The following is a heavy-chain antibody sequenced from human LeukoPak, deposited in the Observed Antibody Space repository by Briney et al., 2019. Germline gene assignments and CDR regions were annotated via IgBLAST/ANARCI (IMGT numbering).Heavy chain of an antibody. Sequence: PGGSLRLSCAASGFPVSDYYMNWVRQAPGKGLEWVSSFNSGGYTYHADSVKGRFTISRDNSKNSVFLQMNSLRAEDTAFYYCAKAELGVDTFFDYWGQGTLVTVSS. CDR2: FNSGGYT. CDR3: AKAELGVDTFFDY. J-gene: IGHJ4*02. D-gene: IGHD3-3*01. CDR1: GFPVSDYY. V-gene: IGHV3-53*01.